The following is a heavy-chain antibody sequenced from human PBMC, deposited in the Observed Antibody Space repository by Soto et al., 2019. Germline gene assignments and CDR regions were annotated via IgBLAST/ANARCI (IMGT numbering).Heavy chain of an antibody. CDR2: IGTAGDT. CDR1: GFTFSSYD. V-gene: IGHV3-13*01. J-gene: IGHJ4*02. CDR3: ARAPRSNRGYSYGGLDY. Sequence: PGGSLRLSCAASGFTFSSYDMHWVRQATGKGLEWVSAIGTAGDTYYPGSVKGRFTISRENAKNSLYLQMNSLRAGDTAVYYCARAPRSNRGYSYGGLDYWGQGTLVTVSS. D-gene: IGHD5-18*01.